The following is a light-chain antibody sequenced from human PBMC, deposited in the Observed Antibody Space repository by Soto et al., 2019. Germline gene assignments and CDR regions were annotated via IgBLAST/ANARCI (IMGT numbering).Light chain of an antibody. CDR2: GAS. CDR1: QSVSSSY. V-gene: IGKV3-20*01. J-gene: IGKJ1*01. Sequence: IVLTQSPGTLSLSLDERATRSCRSSQSVSSSYLAWYQQKPGQAPRLXIYGASSRATGIPDRFSGSGSGTDFTLTISRLEPEDFAVYYCQQFGTSPKTFGQGTKVDIK. CDR3: QQFGTSPKT.